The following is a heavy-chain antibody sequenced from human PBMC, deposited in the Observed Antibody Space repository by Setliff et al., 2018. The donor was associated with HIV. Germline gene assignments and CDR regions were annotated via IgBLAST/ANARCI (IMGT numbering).Heavy chain of an antibody. CDR2: INHSGST. Sequence: SETLSLTCTVSAGSIRSSTYYWAWIRQPPGKGLEWIGEINHSGSTNYNPSLKSRVTISVDTSKNQFSLKLSSVTAADTAVYYCARDDSSGYYRLFDYWGQGTLVTVSS. J-gene: IGHJ4*02. CDR3: ARDDSSGYYRLFDY. D-gene: IGHD3-22*01. V-gene: IGHV4-39*07. CDR1: AGSIRSSTYY.